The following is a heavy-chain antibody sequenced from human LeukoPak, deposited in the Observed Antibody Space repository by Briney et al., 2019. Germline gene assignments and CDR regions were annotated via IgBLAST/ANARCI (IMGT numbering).Heavy chain of an antibody. D-gene: IGHD3-3*01. CDR1: GFTFSSYP. CDR3: ARNIYYDFWSGSFDY. CDR2: ISYDGSNK. Sequence: GGSLRLSCAASGFTFSSYPMHWVRQAPGKGLEWVAVISYDGSNKYYADSVKGRFTISRDNSKNTLYLQMNSLRAEDTAVYYCARNIYYDFWSGSFDYWGQGTLVTVSS. V-gene: IGHV3-30*04. J-gene: IGHJ4*02.